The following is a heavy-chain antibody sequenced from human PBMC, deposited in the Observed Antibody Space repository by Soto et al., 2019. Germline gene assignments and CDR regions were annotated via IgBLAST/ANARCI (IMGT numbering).Heavy chain of an antibody. CDR3: VRDHRWAFDI. CDR1: GFTFRDYA. Sequence: EVQLVESGGGLVQPGGSLRVSCIDSGFTFRDYAFNWVRQAPGKGLEWVSYISVGGGSIFYADSVKGRFTISRDGARNSVYLQMNTLRLEDTAVYHCVRDHRWAFDIWGQGTVVTVSS. D-gene: IGHD2-15*01. J-gene: IGHJ3*02. CDR2: ISVGGGSI. V-gene: IGHV3-48*03.